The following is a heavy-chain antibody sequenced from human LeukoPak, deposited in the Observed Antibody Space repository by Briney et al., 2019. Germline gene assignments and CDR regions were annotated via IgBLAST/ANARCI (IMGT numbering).Heavy chain of an antibody. CDR1: GFTISSYA. CDR2: IFGSGDNT. J-gene: IGHJ4*02. V-gene: IGHV3-23*01. D-gene: IGHD2-2*01. CDR3: AKSICTQGSRTFDK. Sequence: GGSLSLSCAASGFTISSYAMSWVRQAPGKGLEWVSDIFGSGDNTYYADSVKGRFTISRDESKNTLYLQMNSLRAEDTAVYYCAKSICTQGSRTFDKWGQGTLVTVSS.